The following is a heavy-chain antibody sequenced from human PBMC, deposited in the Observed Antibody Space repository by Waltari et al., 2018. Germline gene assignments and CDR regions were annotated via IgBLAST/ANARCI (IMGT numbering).Heavy chain of an antibody. CDR2: INSDGSLT. V-gene: IGHV3-74*01. Sequence: EVQLVESGGALVQPGGSLRLSCAASGSPFSTYWVHWVRQAPGKGRGWVSRINSDGSLTTSADSVKGRFTISRDNAKNTLYLQMNSLRVEDTAVYYCVRGLGDSWGQGTLVTVSS. CDR3: VRGLGDS. CDR1: GSPFSTYW. J-gene: IGHJ5*01. D-gene: IGHD3-16*01.